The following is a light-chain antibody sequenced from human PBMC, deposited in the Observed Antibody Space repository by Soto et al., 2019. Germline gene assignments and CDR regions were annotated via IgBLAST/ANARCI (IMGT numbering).Light chain of an antibody. Sequence: QSVLNQPPSVSGSPGQSVALSFTGTSSDVGSYNRVSWYQQPPGTAPKVMIYEVSNRPSGVPDRFSGSKSGNTASLTISGLQAEDEADYYCSSYTSSNTYVFGNGTKVTVL. CDR2: EVS. CDR3: SSYTSSNTYV. CDR1: SSDVGSYNR. J-gene: IGLJ1*01. V-gene: IGLV2-18*02.